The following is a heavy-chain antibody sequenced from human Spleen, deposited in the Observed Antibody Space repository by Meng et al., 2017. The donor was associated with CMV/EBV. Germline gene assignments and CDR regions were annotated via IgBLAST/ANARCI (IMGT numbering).Heavy chain of an antibody. CDR3: TTHRD. V-gene: IGHV3-73*01. CDR2: IRAKTNNYAT. J-gene: IGHJ4*02. CDR1: GFTFNSYA. Sequence: GESLKISCEGSGFTFNSYAMSWVRQAPGKGLEWIGRIRAKTNNYATAYAASVKGRFTISRDDSKNTAYLQMSSLKTEDTATFYCTTHRDWGQGTLVTVSS.